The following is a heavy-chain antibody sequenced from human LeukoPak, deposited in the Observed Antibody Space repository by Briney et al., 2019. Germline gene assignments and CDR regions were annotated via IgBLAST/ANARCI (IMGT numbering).Heavy chain of an antibody. V-gene: IGHV4-39*01. CDR1: GGSVSSSSYY. CDR2: IYYSGNT. Sequence: SETLSLTCTVSGGSVSSSSYYWGWIRQPPGKGLEWIGGIYYSGNTYYNPSLKSRVTISVDTSKNQFSLKLNSVTAADMAVYYCARHEIQQLVVFGYWGQGTLVTVSS. J-gene: IGHJ4*02. D-gene: IGHD6-13*01. CDR3: ARHEIQQLVVFGY.